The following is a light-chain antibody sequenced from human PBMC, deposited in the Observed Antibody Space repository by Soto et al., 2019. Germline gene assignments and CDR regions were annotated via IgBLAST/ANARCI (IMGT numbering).Light chain of an antibody. CDR3: QHYNSYSEA. CDR1: QTISSW. V-gene: IGKV1-5*03. Sequence: EIQVTLSPPTLSGSVGDIVTITCRASQTISSWLAWYQQKPGKAPKLLIYKASTLKSGVPSRFSGSGSGTEFTLTISSLQPDDFATYYCQHYNSYSEAFGQGTKVDIK. J-gene: IGKJ1*01. CDR2: KAS.